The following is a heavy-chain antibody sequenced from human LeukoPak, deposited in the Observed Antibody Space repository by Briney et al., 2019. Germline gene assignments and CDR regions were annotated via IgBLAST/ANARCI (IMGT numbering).Heavy chain of an antibody. CDR3: VRDSIGESTWPNY. CDR2: INTNTANP. D-gene: IGHD3-16*01. J-gene: IGHJ4*02. V-gene: IGHV7-4-1*02. Sequence: ASVKVSCKASGYTFSNYGMNWVRQAPGQGLEWMGWINTNTANPTYAQGFTGRFVFSLDTSVSTTYLQISSLKAEDTAVYYCVRDSIGESTWPNYWGQGTLVTVSS. CDR1: GYTFSNYG.